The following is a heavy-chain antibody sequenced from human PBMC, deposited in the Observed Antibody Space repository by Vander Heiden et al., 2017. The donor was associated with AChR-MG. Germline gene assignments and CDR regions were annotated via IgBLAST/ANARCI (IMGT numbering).Heavy chain of an antibody. V-gene: IGHV3-48*02. CDR1: GFTFSSYS. D-gene: IGHD5-18*01. CDR2: ISSSSSTI. Sequence: EVQLVESGGGLVQPGGSLRLSCAASGFTFSSYSMNWVRQAPGKGLEWVSYISSSSSTIYYADSVKGRFTISRDNAKNSLYLQMNSLRDEDTAVYYCAREQLGYSYGYSFDYWGQGTLVTVSS. CDR3: AREQLGYSYGYSFDY. J-gene: IGHJ4*02.